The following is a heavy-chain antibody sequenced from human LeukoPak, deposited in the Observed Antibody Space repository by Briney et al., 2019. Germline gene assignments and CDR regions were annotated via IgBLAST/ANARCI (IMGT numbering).Heavy chain of an antibody. CDR2: ISSSTNTI. D-gene: IGHD2-15*01. CDR3: ARLGSCSGGSCQSLDY. CDR1: GFTFSRYE. Sequence: GGSLRLSCAASGFTFSRYEMNWVRQAPGMGLEWVSYISSSTNTIYLADSVKGRSTISRDNARNSLYLHMVNLRAEDTAAYYCARLGSCSGGSCQSLDYWGRGILVTVSS. V-gene: IGHV3-48*03. J-gene: IGHJ4*02.